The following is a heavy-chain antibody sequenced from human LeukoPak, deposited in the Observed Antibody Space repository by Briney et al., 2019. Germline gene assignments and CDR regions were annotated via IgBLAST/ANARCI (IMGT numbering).Heavy chain of an antibody. CDR1: GFTFSSYA. D-gene: IGHD3-10*01. J-gene: IGHJ4*02. V-gene: IGHV3-64*01. CDR2: ISSNGGST. CDR3: ARDRGGHFDY. Sequence: GGSLRLSCAASGFTFSSYAMHWVRQAPGKGLEYVSAISSNGGSTYYANSVKGRFTISRDSSKNTLYLQMGSLRAEDMAVYYCARDRGGHFDYWGQGTLVTVSS.